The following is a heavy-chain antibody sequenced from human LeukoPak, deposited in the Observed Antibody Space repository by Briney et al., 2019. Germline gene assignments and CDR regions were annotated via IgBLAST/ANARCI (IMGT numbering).Heavy chain of an antibody. J-gene: IGHJ4*02. CDR2: LYYSGST. Sequence: PSETLSLTCTVSGGSISSSGYYWGWIRQPPGKGLEWIGSLYYSGSTYYNPSLKSRVTISLDTSKNQFSLKLSSVTAADTAVYYCARGDYYYCVYWGQGTLVTVSS. V-gene: IGHV4-39*07. CDR3: ARGDYYYCVY. D-gene: IGHD3-10*01. CDR1: GGSISSSGYY.